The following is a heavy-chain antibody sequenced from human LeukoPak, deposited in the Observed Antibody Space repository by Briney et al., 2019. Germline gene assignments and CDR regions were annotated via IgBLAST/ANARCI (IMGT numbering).Heavy chain of an antibody. Sequence: ASVKVSCKASGYTFTSYGISWVRQAPGQGLEWMGWISAYNGNTNYAQKLQGRATMTTDTSTSTAYMELRSLRSDDTAVYYCARHSYYDSSGYYHFDYWGQGTLVTVSS. CDR1: GYTFTSYG. D-gene: IGHD3-22*01. CDR3: ARHSYYDSSGYYHFDY. V-gene: IGHV1-18*01. CDR2: ISAYNGNT. J-gene: IGHJ4*02.